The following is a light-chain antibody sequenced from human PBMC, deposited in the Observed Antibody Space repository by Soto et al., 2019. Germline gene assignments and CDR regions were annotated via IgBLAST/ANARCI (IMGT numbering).Light chain of an antibody. J-gene: IGKJ1*01. CDR2: KAS. V-gene: IGKV1-5*03. CDR1: QSIDTW. Sequence: DIQMTQSPSTLSASVGDRITITCRASQSIDTWLAWYQQKPGKAPNLLIYKASTLQSGVPSRFSGSGSETEFTLTISGLQPDDFATYHCHQYNSYPWTFDQGTKVEIK. CDR3: HQYNSYPWT.